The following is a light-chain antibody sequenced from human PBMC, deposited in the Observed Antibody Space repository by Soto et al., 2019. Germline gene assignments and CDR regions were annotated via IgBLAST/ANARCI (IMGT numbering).Light chain of an antibody. J-gene: IGLJ2*01. CDR2: GNS. Sequence: QSVLTQPPSVSGAPGQRVTISCTGSSSNIGAGYDVHWYQQLPGTAPKFLIYGNSNRPSGVPDRFSGSKSGTSASLAITGLQAEDEADYYCQSYDSSLKVFGGGTKLTVL. CDR1: SSNIGAGYD. CDR3: QSYDSSLKV. V-gene: IGLV1-40*01.